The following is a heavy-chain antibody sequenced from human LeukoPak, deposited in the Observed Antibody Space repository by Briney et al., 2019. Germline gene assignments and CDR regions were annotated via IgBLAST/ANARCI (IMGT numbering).Heavy chain of an antibody. CDR2: MYYSGST. CDR3: ASAYDTSGSFDY. V-gene: IGHV4-61*01. J-gene: IGHJ4*02. CDR1: GGSVSGSTYY. D-gene: IGHD3-22*01. Sequence: SETLSLTCTVSGGSVSGSTYYWSWIRQPPGKGLEWIGYMYYSGSTNYNPSLKSRVTISVDTSKNQFSLKLSSVTAADTAIYYCASAYDTSGSFDYWGQGTLVTVSS.